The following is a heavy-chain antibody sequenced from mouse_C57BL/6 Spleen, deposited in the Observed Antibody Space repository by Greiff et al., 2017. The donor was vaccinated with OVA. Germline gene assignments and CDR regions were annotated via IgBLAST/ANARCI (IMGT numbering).Heavy chain of an antibody. Sequence: LVESGAELVRPGTSVKVSCKASGYAFTNYLIEWVKQRPGQGLEWIGVINPGSGGTNYNEKFKGKATLTVDKSYSTAYLPLSSLTSEDSAVYFCASYYDYDYYAMDYWGQGTSVTVSS. V-gene: IGHV1-54*01. CDR3: ASYYDYDYYAMDY. CDR2: INPGSGGT. J-gene: IGHJ4*01. CDR1: GYAFTNYL. D-gene: IGHD2-4*01.